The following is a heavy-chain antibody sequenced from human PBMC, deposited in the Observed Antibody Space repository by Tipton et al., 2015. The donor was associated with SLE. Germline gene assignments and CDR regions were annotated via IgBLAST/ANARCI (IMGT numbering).Heavy chain of an antibody. V-gene: IGHV4-31*02. CDR2: IHHSGRT. Sequence: LRLSCAASGFTFSRYAMYWVRQHPGAGLEWIGYIHHSGRTDYNPSLRSRVTISRDTSKNQFSLNVNSVTAADTAVYYCARQHSGGATDTWGQGTLVTVSS. J-gene: IGHJ5*02. CDR3: ARQHSGGATDT. D-gene: IGHD1-26*01. CDR1: GFTFSRYAMY.